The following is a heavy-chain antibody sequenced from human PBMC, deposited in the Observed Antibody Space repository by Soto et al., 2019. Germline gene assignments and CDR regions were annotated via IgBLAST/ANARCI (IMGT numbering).Heavy chain of an antibody. Sequence: QVQLVQSGAEVRKPGSSVKVSCKASGGTFSRHAISWVRQAPGQGLEWMGGIIAIFGTANHAQKLQGRVTIIADESTSTVYMELSRLRSEDTAMYYCARGWGYDSNDYYYAYWGQGTLVIVSS. CDR1: GGTFSRHA. CDR2: IIAIFGTA. D-gene: IGHD3-22*01. CDR3: ARGWGYDSNDYYYAY. J-gene: IGHJ4*02. V-gene: IGHV1-69*01.